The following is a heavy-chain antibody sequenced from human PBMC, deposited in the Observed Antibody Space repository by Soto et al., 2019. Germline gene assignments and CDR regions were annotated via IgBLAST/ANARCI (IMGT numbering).Heavy chain of an antibody. J-gene: IGHJ1*01. V-gene: IGHV3-53*02. CDR1: GFTVSSNS. D-gene: IGHD3-22*01. CDR3: ATSYYYDHVQH. CDR2: IYSGGST. Sequence: EVQLVETGGGLIQPGGSLRLSCAASGFTVSSNSMSWVRKAPGKGLEWVSVIYSGGSTYYADSVKGRFTISRDNSKNTLYLQMNSLRAEDTAVYYCATSYYYDHVQHWGQGTLVTVSS.